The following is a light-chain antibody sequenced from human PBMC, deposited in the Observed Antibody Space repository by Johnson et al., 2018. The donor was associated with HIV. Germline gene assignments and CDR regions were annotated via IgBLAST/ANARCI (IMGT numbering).Light chain of an antibody. CDR3: GTWDSSLIASYF. J-gene: IGLJ1*01. CDR1: SSNIGNNY. V-gene: IGLV1-51*02. CDR2: ENN. Sequence: QSVLTQPPSVSAAPGQKVTISCSGSSSNIGNNYVSWYQQFPGTAPKLLIYENNKRPSGIPDRFSGSKSGTSATLGITGVQTGDEADYYCGTWDSSLIASYFFGTGTKVTVL.